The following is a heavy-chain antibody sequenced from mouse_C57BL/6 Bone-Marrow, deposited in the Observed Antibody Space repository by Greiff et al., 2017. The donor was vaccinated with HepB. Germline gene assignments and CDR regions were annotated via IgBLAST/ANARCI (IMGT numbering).Heavy chain of an antibody. Sequence: DVQLQESGPGLVKPSQSLSLTCSVTGYSITSGYYWNWIRQFPGNKLEWMGYISYDGSHNYNPSLKNRISITRDTSKNQFFLKLNSVTTEDTATYYCAREVITTVVDQYYFDYWGQGTTLTVSS. CDR3: AREVITTVVDQYYFDY. CDR2: ISYDGSH. J-gene: IGHJ2*01. V-gene: IGHV3-6*01. D-gene: IGHD1-1*01. CDR1: GYSITSGYY.